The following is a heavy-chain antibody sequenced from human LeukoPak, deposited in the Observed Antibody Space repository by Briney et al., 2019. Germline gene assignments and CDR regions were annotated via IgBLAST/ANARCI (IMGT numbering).Heavy chain of an antibody. CDR1: GFTFDDYA. J-gene: IGHJ4*02. V-gene: IGHV3-9*01. Sequence: GGSLRLSCAASGFTFDDYAMHWVRQAPGKGLEWVPGISWNSGSIGYADSVKGRFTISRDNAKNSLYLQMNSLRAEDTALYYCAKDRSIAARRDFDYWGQGTLVTVSS. CDR3: AKDRSIAARRDFDY. D-gene: IGHD6-6*01. CDR2: ISWNSGSI.